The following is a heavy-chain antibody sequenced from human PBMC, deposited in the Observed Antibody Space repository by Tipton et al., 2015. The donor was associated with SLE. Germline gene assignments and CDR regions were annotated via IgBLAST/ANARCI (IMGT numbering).Heavy chain of an antibody. CDR2: IYYTGHT. V-gene: IGHV4-31*03. CDR3: ARRPRITFRTYDS. D-gene: IGHD1-14*01. Sequence: LSLTCTVSNASINTGDFYWSWIRQHPEKGLEWIGYIYYTGHTLYNPSLESRVMISIDTSQNQFSLRLTSVTAADTAVYYCARRPRITFRTYDSWGRGTLVTVSS. CDR1: NASINTGDFY. J-gene: IGHJ5*01.